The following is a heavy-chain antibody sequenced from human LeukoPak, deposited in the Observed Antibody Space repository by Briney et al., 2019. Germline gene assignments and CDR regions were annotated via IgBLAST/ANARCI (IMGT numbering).Heavy chain of an antibody. CDR2: IYGSGST. J-gene: IGHJ4*02. CDR3: ARETSGSAGY. V-gene: IGHV3-53*01. CDR1: GFTVSSNY. Sequence: GGSLRLSCAASGFTVSSNYMSWARQAPGKGLEWVSVIYGSGSTYYTDSVKGRFTISRDNSKNTLYLQMHSLSAGDTAVYYCARETSGSAGYWGQGTLVTVSS. D-gene: IGHD5-12*01.